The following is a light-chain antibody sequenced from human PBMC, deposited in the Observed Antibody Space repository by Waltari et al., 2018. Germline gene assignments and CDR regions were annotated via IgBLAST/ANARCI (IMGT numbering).Light chain of an antibody. CDR1: QSVDAW. V-gene: IGKV1-5*03. CDR2: KAS. CDR3: QQYSSYPPT. Sequence: DIQMTQSPSTLSASVGDRVTIPFRASQSVDAWLAWYQQKPGKAPKFLIYKASNLESGVPSRFSGSGSGTEFSLTITSLQPDDFGTYYCQQYSSYPPTFGQGSKLEI. J-gene: IGKJ2*01.